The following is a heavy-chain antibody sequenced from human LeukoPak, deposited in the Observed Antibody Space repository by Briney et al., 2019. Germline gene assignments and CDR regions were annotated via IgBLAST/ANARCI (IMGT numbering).Heavy chain of an antibody. D-gene: IGHD3-10*01. CDR1: GFTFSSYS. CDR3: ARGHGSGIVFDY. J-gene: IGHJ4*02. V-gene: IGHV3-21*01. Sequence: GGSLRLSCAASGFTFSSYSMNWVRQAPGKGLEWVSSISSSSSYIYYADSVKGRFTISRDNAKNSLYLQMNSLRAEDTAVYYCARGHGSGIVFDYWGQGTLVTVSS. CDR2: ISSSSSYI.